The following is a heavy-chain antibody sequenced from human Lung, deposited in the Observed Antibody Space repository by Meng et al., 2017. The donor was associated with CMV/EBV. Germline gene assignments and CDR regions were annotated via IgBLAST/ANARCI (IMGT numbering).Heavy chain of an antibody. CDR3: AKAAYSSFARGGYYFDN. CDR2: INPYRGGT. Sequence: SVKVSXKASGYSFTGYYIHWVRQAPGQGLVWMGWINPYRGGTDYPQKFQGRVTMTRDTSITTAYMELTRLTSDDTAVYYCAKAAYSSFARGGYYFDNWGQGTXVTVSS. D-gene: IGHD6-6*01. J-gene: IGHJ4*02. CDR1: GYSFTGYY. V-gene: IGHV1-2*02.